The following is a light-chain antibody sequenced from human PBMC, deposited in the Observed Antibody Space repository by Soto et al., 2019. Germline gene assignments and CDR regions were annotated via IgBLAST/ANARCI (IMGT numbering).Light chain of an antibody. CDR3: SSYAGSNNFV. J-gene: IGLJ2*01. CDR2: EVS. V-gene: IGLV2-8*01. CDR1: SSDVGGYNY. Sequence: QSALTQPPSASGSPGQSVTISCTGTSSDVGGYNYVSWYQQHPGKAPKLMIYEVSKRPSGVPDRFSGSKSGNTASLTVSGHQAEDAADYYCSSYAGSNNFVFGGGTKLTVL.